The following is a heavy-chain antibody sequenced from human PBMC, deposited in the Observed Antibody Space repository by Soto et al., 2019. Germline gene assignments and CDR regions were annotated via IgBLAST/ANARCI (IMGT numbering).Heavy chain of an antibody. CDR3: CRHYSDATSGIDY. J-gene: IGHJ4*01. D-gene: IGHD5-18*01. CDR2: TYPFDSDT. CDR1: GCTFPYYW. Sequence: GESLKIPCEGPGCTFPYYWIGWVRQMPGKGLGWMGVTYPFDSDTRYSPSFQGRVTISAVQSTNTAYLELSRLQASDTAIYYCCRHYSDATSGIDYWAQGTLVTVSS. V-gene: IGHV5-51*01.